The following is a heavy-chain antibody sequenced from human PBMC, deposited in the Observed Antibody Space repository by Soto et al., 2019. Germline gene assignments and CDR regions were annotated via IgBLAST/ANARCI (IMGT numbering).Heavy chain of an antibody. J-gene: IGHJ3*02. Sequence: GASVKVTCKASGYTFTGYYMHWVRQAPGQGLEWMGWINPNSGGTNYAQKFQGWVTMTRDTSISTAYMELSRLRSDDTALYYCARGQGIAVSPYYAFDIWGQGTMVTVSS. CDR3: ARGQGIAVSPYYAFDI. CDR2: INPNSGGT. CDR1: GYTFTGYY. V-gene: IGHV1-2*04. D-gene: IGHD6-19*01.